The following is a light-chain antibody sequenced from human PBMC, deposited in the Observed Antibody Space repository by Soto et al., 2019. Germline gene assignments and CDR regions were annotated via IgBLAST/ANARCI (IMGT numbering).Light chain of an antibody. CDR1: QSLLHKNGFNY. V-gene: IGKV2-28*01. CDR3: QHYNSYSEA. J-gene: IGKJ1*01. Sequence: DSVRTQSKLSLPVTPGEPAAISCRSSQSLLHKNGFNYLDWYLQKPGQSPQLLIFLGSNRASGVSGSGSGTEFTLTISSLQPDDFATYYCQHYNSYSEAFGQGTNVDIK. CDR2: LGS.